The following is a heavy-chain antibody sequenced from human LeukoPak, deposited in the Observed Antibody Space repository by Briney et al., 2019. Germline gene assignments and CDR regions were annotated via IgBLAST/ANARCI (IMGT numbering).Heavy chain of an antibody. J-gene: IGHJ3*02. D-gene: IGHD3-22*01. CDR1: GYTFTGYY. Sequence: ASVKVSCKASGYTFTGYYMHWVRQAPGQGLEWMGRINPNSGGTNYAQKFQGRVTMTRDTSISTAYMELSRLRSDDTAVYYCARAYYDSSAPDAFDIWGQGTMVTVSS. CDR3: ARAYYDSSAPDAFDI. V-gene: IGHV1-2*06. CDR2: INPNSGGT.